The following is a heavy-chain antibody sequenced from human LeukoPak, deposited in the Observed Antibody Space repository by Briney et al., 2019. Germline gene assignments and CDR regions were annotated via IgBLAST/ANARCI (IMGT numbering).Heavy chain of an antibody. CDR1: GFTFDDYA. CDR3: AKEDSSGYYYVGQQVFDY. CDR2: ISWNSGSI. V-gene: IGHV3-9*01. Sequence: PGGSLRLSCAASGFTFDDYAMHWVRQAPGKGLEWISGISWNSGSIGYADSVKGRFTISRDNAKNSLYLQMNSLRAEGTALYYCAKEDSSGYYYVGQQVFDYWGQGTLVTVSS. J-gene: IGHJ4*02. D-gene: IGHD3-22*01.